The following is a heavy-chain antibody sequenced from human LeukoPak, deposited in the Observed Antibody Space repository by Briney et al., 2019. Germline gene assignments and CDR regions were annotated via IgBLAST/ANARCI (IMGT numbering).Heavy chain of an antibody. CDR2: ILGSGTEM. CDR1: GFTFNSYS. V-gene: IGHV3-21*06. Sequence: PGGSLRLSCRVSGFTFNSYSMNWVRQAPGKGLEWVASILGSGTEMFYADSLKGRFTISRDNSENSLFLQTNSLRVEDAAVYYCAKVQSDIVGAVFFAFDVWGQGTLVTVSS. D-gene: IGHD1-26*01. J-gene: IGHJ3*01. CDR3: AKVQSDIVGAVFFAFDV.